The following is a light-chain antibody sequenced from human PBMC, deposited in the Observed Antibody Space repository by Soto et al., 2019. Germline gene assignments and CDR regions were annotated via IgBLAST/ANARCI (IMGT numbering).Light chain of an antibody. V-gene: IGKV3-11*01. CDR1: QSVSSY. Sequence: EIVLTQSPATLSLSPGERATLSCRASQSVSSYLAWYQQKPGQAPRLLIYDASNRATGIPARFSGSGSGTDLTLTVSCLEPDDFAVYYCQQRSNWHPRVTFGRGTKVEIK. J-gene: IGKJ1*01. CDR2: DAS. CDR3: QQRSNWHPRVT.